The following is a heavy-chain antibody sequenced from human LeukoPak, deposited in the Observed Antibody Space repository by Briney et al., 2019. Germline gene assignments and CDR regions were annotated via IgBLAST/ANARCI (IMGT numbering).Heavy chain of an antibody. Sequence: PSETLSLTCTVSGGSISTNSYFWGWIRQPPGKGLEWIGTIYYSRSTYYNPSLKSRVTISVDTSKNQFSLRLSSMTAADTAVYYCARHTFSYYDILTGYLSPLGYWGRGTLVTVSS. J-gene: IGHJ4*02. D-gene: IGHD3-9*01. CDR1: GGSISTNSYF. CDR3: ARHTFSYYDILTGYLSPLGY. V-gene: IGHV4-39*01. CDR2: IYYSRST.